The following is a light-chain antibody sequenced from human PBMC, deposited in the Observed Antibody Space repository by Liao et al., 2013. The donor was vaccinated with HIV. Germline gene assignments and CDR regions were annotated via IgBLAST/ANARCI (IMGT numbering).Light chain of an antibody. CDR3: QAWDSSLAWKV. CDR2: QDT. CDR1: KLGDKY. Sequence: SYELTQPPSXSVSPGQTASITCSGDKLGDKYACWYQQKPGQSPVLVIYQDTKRPSGIPERFSGSNSGNTATLTIRGTQAMDEADYYCQAWDSSLAWKVFGAGTRVTVL. J-gene: IGLJ1*01. V-gene: IGLV3-1*01.